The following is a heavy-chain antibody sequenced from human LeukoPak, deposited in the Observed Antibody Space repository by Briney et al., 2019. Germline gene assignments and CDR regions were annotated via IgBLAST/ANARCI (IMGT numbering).Heavy chain of an antibody. CDR2: ISYDASNK. V-gene: IGHV3-30*04. CDR1: GFTFSSSA. Sequence: GGSLRLSCAASGFTFSSSAMHWVRQAPGKGLEWVAVISYDASNKYYADSVKGRFTISRDNSKNTLYLQMNSLRVEDTAVYYCARDGYSSGFYGMDVWGQGTTVTVSS. J-gene: IGHJ6*02. CDR3: ARDGYSSGFYGMDV. D-gene: IGHD6-19*01.